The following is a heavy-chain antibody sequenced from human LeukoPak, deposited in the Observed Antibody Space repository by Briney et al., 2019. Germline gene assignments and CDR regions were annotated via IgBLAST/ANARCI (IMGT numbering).Heavy chain of an antibody. CDR2: INHRGST. D-gene: IGHD3-9*01. CDR3: ARGPPLFDWLLYQLKPFDY. Sequence: PSETLSLTCAVYGGSFSGYYWSWIRQPPGKGLEWIGEINHRGSTNYNPSLKSRVTISVDTSKNQFSLKLSSVTAADTAVYYCARGPPLFDWLLYQLKPFDYWGQGTLVTVSS. J-gene: IGHJ4*02. CDR1: GGSFSGYY. V-gene: IGHV4-34*01.